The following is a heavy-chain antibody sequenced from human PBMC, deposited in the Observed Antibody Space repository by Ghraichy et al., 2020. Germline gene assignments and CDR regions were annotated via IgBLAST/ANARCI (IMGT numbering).Heavy chain of an antibody. J-gene: IGHJ5*02. V-gene: IGHV4-4*07. D-gene: IGHD2-2*01. CDR1: GGSISSYY. Sequence: SETLSLTCTVSGGSISSYYWSWIRQPAGKGLEWIGRIYTSGSTNYNPSLKSRVTMSVDTSKNQFSLKLSSVTAADTAVYYCAREGEVVVVPAAYNWFDPWGQGTLVTVSS. CDR2: IYTSGST. CDR3: AREGEVVVVPAAYNWFDP.